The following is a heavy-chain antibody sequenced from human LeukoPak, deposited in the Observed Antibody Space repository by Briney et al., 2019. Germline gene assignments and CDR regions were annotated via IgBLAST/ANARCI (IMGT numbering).Heavy chain of an antibody. CDR2: INHSGST. J-gene: IGHJ4*02. CDR1: GGSFSDSY. CDR3: ARGGYTYGYAY. D-gene: IGHD5-18*01. Sequence: SETLSLTCAVFGGSFSDSYWSWIRQPPGKGLEWIGEINHSGSTNYSPSLKSRVTISVDTSKSQFSLKPSSVTAADTAVYYCARGGYTYGYAYWGQGALVTVSS. V-gene: IGHV4-34*01.